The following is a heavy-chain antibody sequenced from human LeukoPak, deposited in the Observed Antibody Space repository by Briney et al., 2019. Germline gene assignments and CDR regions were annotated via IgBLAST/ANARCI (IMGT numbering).Heavy chain of an antibody. CDR2: IYYSGST. V-gene: IGHV4-59*01. D-gene: IGHD6-13*01. J-gene: IGHJ5*02. CDR1: GGSISGYY. CDR3: ARAAAGTKRGNWFDP. Sequence: PSETLSLTCTVSGGSISGYYWSWIRQSPGKGLEWIGYIYYSGSTNYNPSLKSRVTISVDTSKSQFSLKLSSVTAADTAVYYCARAAAGTKRGNWFDPWGQGTLVTVSS.